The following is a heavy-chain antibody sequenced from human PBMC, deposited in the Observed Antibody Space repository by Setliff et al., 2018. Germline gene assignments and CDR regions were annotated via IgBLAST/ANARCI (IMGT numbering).Heavy chain of an antibody. CDR2: IRGSGAI. Sequence: GGSLRLSCAASGFTFSNYAMSWVRQAPGKGLEWVSAIRGSGAISYADSVKGRFTVSRDNSKNTLYLQMNSLRGEDTAVYYCAKDTGYYFDYWGQGTLVTVSS. V-gene: IGHV3-23*01. CDR1: GFTFSNYA. D-gene: IGHD4-4*01. J-gene: IGHJ4*02. CDR3: AKDTGYYFDY.